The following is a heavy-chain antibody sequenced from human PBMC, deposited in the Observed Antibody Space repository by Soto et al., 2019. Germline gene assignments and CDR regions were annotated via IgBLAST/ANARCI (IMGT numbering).Heavy chain of an antibody. CDR3: ARGVYYDFWSGFRLTN. J-gene: IGHJ4*02. Sequence: PSETLSLTCAVYGGSFSGYYWSWIRQPPGKGLEWIGEINHSGSTNYNPSLKSRVTISVDTSKNQFSLKLSSVTAADTAVYYCARGVYYDFWSGFRLTNWGQGALVTVSS. V-gene: IGHV4-34*01. CDR1: GGSFSGYY. D-gene: IGHD3-3*01. CDR2: INHSGST.